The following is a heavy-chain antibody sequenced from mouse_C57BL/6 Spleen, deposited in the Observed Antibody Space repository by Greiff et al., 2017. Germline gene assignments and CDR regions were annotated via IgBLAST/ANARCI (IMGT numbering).Heavy chain of an antibody. J-gene: IGHJ2*01. V-gene: IGHV5-17*01. CDR3: ARLDYEGDFDY. D-gene: IGHD2-4*01. CDR2: ISSGSSTI. CDR1: GFTFSDYG. Sequence: EVQRVESGGGLVKPGGSLKLSCAASGFTFSDYGMHWVRQAPEQGLEWVAYISSGSSTIDYADKVKGRFTISRDNAKNTLFLQITSLRSEDTAMYYCARLDYEGDFDYWGQGTTLTVSS.